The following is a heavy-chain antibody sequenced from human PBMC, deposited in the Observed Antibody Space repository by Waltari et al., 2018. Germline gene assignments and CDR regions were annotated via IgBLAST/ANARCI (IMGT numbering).Heavy chain of an antibody. CDR1: GFTFSSYA. J-gene: IGHJ4*02. V-gene: IGHV3-23*01. CDR2: ISGSGGST. Sequence: EVQLLESGGGLVQPGGSLRLSCAASGFTFSSYAMSWVSQAPGKGLEWVSAISGSGGSTYYADSVKGRFTISRDNSKNTLYLQMNSLRAEDTAVYYCAKDRYYYDSSGYYYDYWGQGTLVTVSS. D-gene: IGHD3-22*01. CDR3: AKDRYYYDSSGYYYDY.